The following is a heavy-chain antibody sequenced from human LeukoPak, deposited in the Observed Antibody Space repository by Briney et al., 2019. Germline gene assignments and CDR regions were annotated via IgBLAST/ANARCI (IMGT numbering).Heavy chain of an antibody. CDR1: GFTFDDYA. CDR3: AKDVCSGGSCYFDY. Sequence: GGSLRLSCAASGFTFDDYAMHWVRQAPGKGLEWVSGISWNSGNIGYADSVKGRFTISRDNAKNSLYLQMNSLRAEDMALYYCAKDVCSGGSCYFDYWGQGTLVTVSS. V-gene: IGHV3-9*03. CDR2: ISWNSGNI. J-gene: IGHJ4*02. D-gene: IGHD2-15*01.